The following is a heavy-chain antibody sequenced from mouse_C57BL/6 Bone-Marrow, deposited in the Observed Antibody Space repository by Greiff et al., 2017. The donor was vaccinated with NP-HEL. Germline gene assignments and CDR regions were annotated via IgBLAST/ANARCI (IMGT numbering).Heavy chain of an antibody. Sequence: QVQLKESGAELVRPGTSVKVSCKASGYAFTNYLIEWVKQRPGQGLEWIGVINPGSGGTNYNEKFKGKATLTADKSSSTAYMQLSSLTSEDSAVYFCARSLYYYGSPDYWGQGTTLTVSS. D-gene: IGHD1-1*01. CDR3: ARSLYYYGSPDY. CDR2: INPGSGGT. J-gene: IGHJ2*01. CDR1: GYAFTNYL. V-gene: IGHV1-54*01.